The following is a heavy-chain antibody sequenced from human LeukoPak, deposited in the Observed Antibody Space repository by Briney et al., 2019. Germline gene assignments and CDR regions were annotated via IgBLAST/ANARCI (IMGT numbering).Heavy chain of an antibody. Sequence: GGSLRLSCAASGFTFSSYSMNWVRQAPGHGLEWVSSISSSSSYIYYADSVKGRFTISRDNAKNSLYLQMNSLRAEDTAVYYCARGIPLGVAAAGPYYMDVWGKGGTVTVCS. V-gene: IGHV3-21*01. CDR2: ISSSSSYI. CDR3: ARGIPLGVAAAGPYYMDV. CDR1: GFTFSSYS. J-gene: IGHJ6*03. D-gene: IGHD6-13*01.